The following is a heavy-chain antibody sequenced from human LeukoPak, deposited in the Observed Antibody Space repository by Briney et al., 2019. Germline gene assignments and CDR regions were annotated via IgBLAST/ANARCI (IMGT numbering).Heavy chain of an antibody. CDR2: ISGSGGST. J-gene: IGHJ4*02. D-gene: IGHD3-16*01. CDR1: GFTFSSYS. CDR3: ARDYVQDY. Sequence: PGGSLRLSCAASGFTFSSYSMNWVRQAPGKGLEWVSAISGSGGSTYYADSVKGRFTISRDNAKNSLYLQMNSLRDEDTAVYYCARDYVQDYWGQGTLVTVSS. V-gene: IGHV3-21*01.